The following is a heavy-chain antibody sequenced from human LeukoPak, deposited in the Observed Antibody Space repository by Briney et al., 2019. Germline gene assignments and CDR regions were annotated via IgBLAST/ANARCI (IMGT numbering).Heavy chain of an antibody. D-gene: IGHD2-2*01. Sequence: SVKVSCKASGFTFASSAVQWVRQARGQRLEWIGWIVVGSGNTNFAQKFQERVTITRDMSTSTAYMELSSLRSEDTAVYYCAADLGYCSSTSCNYYYYMDVWGKGTTVTVSS. V-gene: IGHV1-58*01. CDR1: GFTFASSA. J-gene: IGHJ6*03. CDR3: AADLGYCSSTSCNYYYYMDV. CDR2: IVVGSGNT.